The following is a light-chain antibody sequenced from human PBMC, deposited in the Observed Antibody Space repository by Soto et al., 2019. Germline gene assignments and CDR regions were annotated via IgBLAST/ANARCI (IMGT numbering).Light chain of an antibody. CDR3: KHYNSYSEA. CDR1: QSISTY. Sequence: DIHMTKSPSSLSSSVGDRVTITCRASQSISTYLNWHQQEPGKATKLLIYSASTLQSGVPSRFSGTGSGTDFTLTISSLQPEDFATYYCKHYNSYSEAVGQGTKVDIK. V-gene: IGKV1-39*01. CDR2: SAS. J-gene: IGKJ1*01.